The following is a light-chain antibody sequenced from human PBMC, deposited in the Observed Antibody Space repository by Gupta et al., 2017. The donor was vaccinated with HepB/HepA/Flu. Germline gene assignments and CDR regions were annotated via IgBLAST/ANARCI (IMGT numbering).Light chain of an antibody. J-gene: IGKJ4*01. CDR3: RRDAGYRIT. V-gene: IGKV1-6*01. CDR2: SVS. Sequence: AIQMTQSPSSLSASVGDRVTITCRATQDIKNDFYWYQQKAGKPPKLLIYSVSTLPSGVPSRSSASKPGTXFTLTIXILKLKDFPPTYFRRDAGYRITFVXGTTVEIK. CDR1: QDIKND.